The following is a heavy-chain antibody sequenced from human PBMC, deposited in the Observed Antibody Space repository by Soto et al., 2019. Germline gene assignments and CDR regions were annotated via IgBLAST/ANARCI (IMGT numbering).Heavy chain of an antibody. D-gene: IGHD3-9*01. CDR3: ARGWSDILTGYYLHY. Sequence: QVQLQESSPGLVKPSQTLSLTCTVSGGSISSGGYYWSWIRQHPGKGLEWIGYIYYSGSTYYNPSLKSRVTISVDTSKNQFSLKLSSVTAADTAVYYCARGWSDILTGYYLHYSGQGTLVTVSS. J-gene: IGHJ4*02. V-gene: IGHV4-31*03. CDR1: GGSISSGGYY. CDR2: IYYSGST.